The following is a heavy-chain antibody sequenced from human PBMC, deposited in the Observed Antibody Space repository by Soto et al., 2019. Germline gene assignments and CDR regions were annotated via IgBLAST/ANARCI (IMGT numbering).Heavy chain of an antibody. D-gene: IGHD2-2*01. CDR2: INSDGSST. CDR1: GFTFSSYW. J-gene: IGHJ3*02. Sequence: EVQLVESGGGLVQPGGSLRLSCAASGFTFSSYWMHWVRQAPGKGLVWVSRINSDGSSTSYADSVKGRFTISRDNAKNTLYLQMNSLRAEDTAVYYCARGLVVVPAALWFPFDIWGQGTMVTVSS. CDR3: ARGLVVVPAALWFPFDI. V-gene: IGHV3-74*01.